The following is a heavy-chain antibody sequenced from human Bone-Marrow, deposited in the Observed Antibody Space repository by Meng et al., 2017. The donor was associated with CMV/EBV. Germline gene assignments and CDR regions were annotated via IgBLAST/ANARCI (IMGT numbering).Heavy chain of an antibody. CDR1: GFTVNNNY. CDR2: IYRDGSA. CDR3: ARDYRGPLGY. Sequence: GGSLRLSCTASGFTVNNNYMSWVRQAPGKGLDWVSVIYRDGSAYYAESVKGRFTISRDNSRNTLYLQMSSLRPEDTAVYYCARDYRGPLGYWGQGKLVTVAS. D-gene: IGHD3-10*01. V-gene: IGHV3-66*02. J-gene: IGHJ4*02.